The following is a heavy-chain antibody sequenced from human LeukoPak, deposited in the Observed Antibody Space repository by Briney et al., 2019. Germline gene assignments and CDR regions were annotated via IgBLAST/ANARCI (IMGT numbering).Heavy chain of an antibody. Sequence: GGSLRLSCAASAFTFSSYGMHWVRQAPAKGLEWVAVISYDGSNKYYGDPVKGRFTISRDNSKNTLYLQMNSLRAEDTAVYYCAKAVVVGATTLDYWGQGTLVTVSS. V-gene: IGHV3-30*18. J-gene: IGHJ4*02. CDR1: AFTFSSYG. D-gene: IGHD1-26*01. CDR3: AKAVVVGATTLDY. CDR2: ISYDGSNK.